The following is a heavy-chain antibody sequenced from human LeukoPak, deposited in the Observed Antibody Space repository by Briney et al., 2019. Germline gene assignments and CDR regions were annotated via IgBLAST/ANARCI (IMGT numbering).Heavy chain of an antibody. D-gene: IGHD3-3*01. CDR1: GFTFSDYY. V-gene: IGHV3-7*01. CDR3: ARDFRFLDDY. Sequence: GGSLRLSCAASGFTFSDYYMSWIRQAPGKGLEWVANIKQDGSEKYYVDSVKGRFTISRDNAKNSLYLQMNSLRAEDTAVYYCARDFRFLDDYWGQGTLVTVSS. J-gene: IGHJ4*02. CDR2: IKQDGSEK.